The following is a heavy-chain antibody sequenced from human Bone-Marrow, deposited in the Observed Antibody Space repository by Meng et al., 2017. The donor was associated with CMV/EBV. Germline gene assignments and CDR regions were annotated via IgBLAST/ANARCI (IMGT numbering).Heavy chain of an antibody. CDR1: GGTFSSYA. CDR3: ARDGDYDFWSGYYTNSGPPTIYGMDF. CDR2: IIPIFGTA. Sequence: SVKVSCKASGGTFSSYAISWVRQAPGQGLEWMGGIIPIFGTANYAQKFQGRVTITTDESTSTAYMELSSLRSEDTAVYYCARDGDYDFWSGYYTNSGPPTIYGMDFWGQGTMVTVSS. J-gene: IGHJ6*02. V-gene: IGHV1-69*05. D-gene: IGHD3-3*01.